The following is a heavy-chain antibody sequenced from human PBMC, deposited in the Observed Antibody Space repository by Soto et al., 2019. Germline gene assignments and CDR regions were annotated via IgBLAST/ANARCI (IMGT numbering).Heavy chain of an antibody. J-gene: IGHJ4*02. CDR3: ARHDAYSSSDF. CDR1: GYSFSNSC. D-gene: IGHD6-19*01. CDR2: IYPGDSDS. V-gene: IGHV5-51*01. Sequence: PGEALQIYCQCSGYSFSNSCISGVRQMPGKGLEWMGIIYPGDSDSRYSPSFQGQVSISADKSINTAYLQWSSLKASDTAMYYCARHDAYSSSDFWGQGTLVTVAS.